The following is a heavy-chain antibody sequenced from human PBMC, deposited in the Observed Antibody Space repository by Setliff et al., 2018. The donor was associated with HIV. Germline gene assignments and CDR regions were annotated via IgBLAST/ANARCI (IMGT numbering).Heavy chain of an antibody. CDR1: GFTFSSYA. CDR2: MSGSGGST. Sequence: GGSLRLSCAASGFTFSSYAMTWVRQAPGKGLEWVSVMSGSGGSTYSADSVKGRFTISRDNSKNTLYLQMNSLRAEDTAIYYCARVFLEWLLYRPDYVMDVWGQGTTVTVSS. J-gene: IGHJ6*02. D-gene: IGHD3-3*01. CDR3: ARVFLEWLLYRPDYVMDV. V-gene: IGHV3-23*01.